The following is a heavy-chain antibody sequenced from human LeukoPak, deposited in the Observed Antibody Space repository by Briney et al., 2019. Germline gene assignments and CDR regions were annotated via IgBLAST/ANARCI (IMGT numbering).Heavy chain of an antibody. CDR3: ARKRLTEGRFFDY. CDR2: ISSSGGTI. J-gene: IGHJ4*02. V-gene: IGHV3-48*03. D-gene: IGHD3-9*01. Sequence: PGGSLSLSCAASGFTFSTYEMNWVRQAPGKVLEWLSYISSSGGTIYYADSIKGRFTISRDNAKNSLYLQMNSPRAEDTAVYYCARKRLTEGRFFDYWGQGTLVTVSS. CDR1: GFTFSTYE.